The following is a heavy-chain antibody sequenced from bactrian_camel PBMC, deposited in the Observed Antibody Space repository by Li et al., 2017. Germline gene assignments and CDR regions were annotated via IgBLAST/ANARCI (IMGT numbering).Heavy chain of an antibody. CDR3: APGLGGYWSFGY. D-gene: IGHD2*01. Sequence: VQLVESGGGSALAGGSVRLSCAASGYTFNTYSWFRQAPGKEREGVAAIERDGSTRYTESAKGRWTISKDNAKNILYLQMNSLKPEDTAMYYCAPGLGGYWSFGYWGQGTQVTVS. V-gene: IGHV3S44*01. CDR1: GYTFNTY. J-gene: IGHJ6*01. CDR2: IERDGST.